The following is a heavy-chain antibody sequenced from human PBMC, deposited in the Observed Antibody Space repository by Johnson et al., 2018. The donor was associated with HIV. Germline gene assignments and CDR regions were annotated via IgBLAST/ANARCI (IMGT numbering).Heavy chain of an antibody. CDR2: IRYDGSNK. Sequence: QVQLVESGGGVVQPGGSLRLSCAASGFTFSSYGMHWVRQAPGKGLEWVAFIRYDGSNKYYADSVKGRFTISSNNSKNTLYLKMNSLRAEDTALYYCARVGRYSDSSGYYTYAFDIWGQGTMVTVSS. D-gene: IGHD3-22*01. CDR3: ARVGRYSDSSGYYTYAFDI. J-gene: IGHJ3*02. CDR1: GFTFSSYG. V-gene: IGHV3-30*02.